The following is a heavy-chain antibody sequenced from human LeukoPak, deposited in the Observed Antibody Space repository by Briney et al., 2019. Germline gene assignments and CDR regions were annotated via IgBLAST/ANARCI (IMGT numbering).Heavy chain of an antibody. Sequence: GRSLRLSCAASGFTFNSYAIHWVRQAPGKGLEWVAVISYDGSNKYYAESVKGRFTISRDNSKNTLYLQLNSLRSDDTAVYYCARDQLAYSGYDTLFDYWGQGTLVTVSS. CDR1: GFTFNSYA. CDR3: ARDQLAYSGYDTLFDY. V-gene: IGHV3-30*04. J-gene: IGHJ4*02. D-gene: IGHD5-12*01. CDR2: ISYDGSNK.